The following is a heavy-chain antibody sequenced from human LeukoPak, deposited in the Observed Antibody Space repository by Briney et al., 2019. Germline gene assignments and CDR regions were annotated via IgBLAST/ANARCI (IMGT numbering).Heavy chain of an antibody. Sequence: GGSLRLSCAASGFTFSTYWMSWVRQAPGKGLEWVANIKQDGSEKFYVDSVKGRFTISRDNSKNTLYLQMHSLRAEDTAIYFCAKEGGVQYYDRSGYYPLTYWGQGTLVTISS. J-gene: IGHJ4*02. CDR2: IKQDGSEK. V-gene: IGHV3-7*03. CDR1: GFTFSTYW. D-gene: IGHD3-22*01. CDR3: AKEGGVQYYDRSGYYPLTY.